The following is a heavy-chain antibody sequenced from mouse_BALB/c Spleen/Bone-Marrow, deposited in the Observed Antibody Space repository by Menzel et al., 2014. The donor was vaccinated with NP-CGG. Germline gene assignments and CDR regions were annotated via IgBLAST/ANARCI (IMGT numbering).Heavy chain of an antibody. CDR2: IRNKANGYTT. Sequence: EVHLVESGGGLVQPGGSPRLSCATSGFTFTDYYMSWVRQPPGKALEWLGFIRNKANGYTTEYSASVKGRFTISRDNSQNILYLQMNTLRAEDSATYCCARDRGGLLHDFWGQGTTLTVSS. CDR1: GFTFTDYY. V-gene: IGHV7-3*02. J-gene: IGHJ2*01. CDR3: ARDRGGLLHDF. D-gene: IGHD1-1*01.